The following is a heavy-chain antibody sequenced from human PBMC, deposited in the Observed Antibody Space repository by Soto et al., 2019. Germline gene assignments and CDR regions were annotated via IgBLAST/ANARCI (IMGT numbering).Heavy chain of an antibody. Sequence: SETLSLTCTVSGGSVSSGSYYWSWIRQPPGKGLEWIGSIYYSGSTYYNPSLKSRVTISVDTPKNQFSLRLSSVTAADTAVYYCATTRDDAFDIWGQGTMVTVAS. V-gene: IGHV4-39*01. CDR1: GGSVSSGSYY. CDR2: IYYSGST. CDR3: ATTRDDAFDI. J-gene: IGHJ3*02.